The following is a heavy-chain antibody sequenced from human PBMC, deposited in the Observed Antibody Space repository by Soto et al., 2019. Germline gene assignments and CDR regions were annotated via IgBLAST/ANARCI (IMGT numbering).Heavy chain of an antibody. J-gene: IGHJ5*02. V-gene: IGHV3-30-3*01. CDR3: ARANGGGIWFDP. Sequence: SGGSLRLSCAASGFTFSSYAMHWVRQAPGKGLEWVAVISYDGSNKYYADSVKGRFTISRDNSKNTLYLQMNSLRAEDTVVNYCARANGGGIWFDPWGQGTLVTVSS. CDR1: GFTFSSYA. CDR2: ISYDGSNK. D-gene: IGHD3-16*01.